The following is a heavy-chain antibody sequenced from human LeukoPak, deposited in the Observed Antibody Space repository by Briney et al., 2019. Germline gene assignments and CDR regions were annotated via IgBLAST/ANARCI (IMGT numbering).Heavy chain of an antibody. Sequence: ASVKVSCXASGYTFTSYGISWVRQAPGQGLEWMGWISAYNGNTNYAQKLQGRVTMTTDTSTSTAYMELRSLRSDDTAVYYCARDRITMIVVAPVGFDPWGQGTLVTVSS. CDR3: ARDRITMIVVAPVGFDP. J-gene: IGHJ5*02. CDR1: GYTFTSYG. V-gene: IGHV1-18*01. CDR2: ISAYNGNT. D-gene: IGHD3-22*01.